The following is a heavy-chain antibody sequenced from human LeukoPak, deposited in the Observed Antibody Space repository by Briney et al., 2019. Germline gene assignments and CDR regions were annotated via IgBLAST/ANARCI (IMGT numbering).Heavy chain of an antibody. J-gene: IGHJ6*03. CDR1: GFTFSSFD. D-gene: IGHD1-1*01. CDR2: IGTASDT. Sequence: GGSLRLSCAASGFTFSSFDMHWVRQPPGQGLEWVSTIGTASDTYYPGSVEGRFTLSRDNAKNSLFLQMNSLTAGDTAVYYCARGPPRGKYYYMDVWGKGTTVTVPS. V-gene: IGHV3-13*01. CDR3: ARGPPRGKYYYMDV.